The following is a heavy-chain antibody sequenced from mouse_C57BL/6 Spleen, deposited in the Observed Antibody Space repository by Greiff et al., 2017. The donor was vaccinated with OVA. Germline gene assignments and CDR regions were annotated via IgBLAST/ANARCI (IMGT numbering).Heavy chain of an antibody. CDR3: ARRYGSTYFDY. CDR2: IDPSDSYT. D-gene: IGHD1-1*01. V-gene: IGHV1-69*01. Sequence: QVQLQQPGAELVMPGASVKMSCKASGYTFTSYWMPWVKQRPGQGLEWIGEIDPSDSYTNYNQKFKGKSTLTVDKSSSTAYMQLSSLTSEDSAVYYCARRYGSTYFDYWGQGTTLTVSS. J-gene: IGHJ2*01. CDR1: GYTFTSYW.